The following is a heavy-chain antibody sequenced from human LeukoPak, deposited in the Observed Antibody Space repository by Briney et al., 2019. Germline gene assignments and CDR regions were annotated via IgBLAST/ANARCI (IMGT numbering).Heavy chain of an antibody. V-gene: IGHV3-30-3*01. J-gene: IGHJ6*02. CDR3: AREVLAARPLYYYYGMDV. D-gene: IGHD6-6*01. CDR1: GFTFSSYA. CDR2: ISYDGSNK. Sequence: GGSLRLSCAASGFTFSSYAMHWVRQAPGKGLERVAVISYDGSNKYYADSVKGRFTISRDNSKNTLYLQMNSLRAEDTAVYYCAREVLAARPLYYYYGMDVWGQGTTVTVSS.